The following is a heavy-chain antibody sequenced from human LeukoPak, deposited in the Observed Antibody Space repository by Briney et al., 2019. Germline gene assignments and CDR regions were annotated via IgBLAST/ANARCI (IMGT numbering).Heavy chain of an antibody. J-gene: IGHJ4*02. D-gene: IGHD2-15*01. CDR2: ISAYNGNT. CDR3: ASYPGCSGGSCYPDY. V-gene: IGHV1-18*04. Sequence: ASVKVSCKASGYTFTSYGISWVRQAPGQGLEWMGWISAYNGNTNYAQKLQGRVTMTTDTSTSTAYMELRSLRSDDTAVYYCASYPGCSGGSCYPDYWGQGTLVTVSS. CDR1: GYTFTSYG.